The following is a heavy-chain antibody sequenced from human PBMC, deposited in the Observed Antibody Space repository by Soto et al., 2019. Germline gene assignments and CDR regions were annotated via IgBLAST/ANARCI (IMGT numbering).Heavy chain of an antibody. V-gene: IGHV3-30-3*01. CDR3: ARDSSGYDFLYYYYYGMDV. D-gene: IGHD5-12*01. CDR1: GFTFSSYA. J-gene: IGHJ6*02. Sequence: GGSLRLSCAASGFTFSSYAMHWVRQAPGKGLEWVAVISYDGSNKYYADSVKGRFTISRDNSKNTLYLQMNSLRAEDTAVYYCARDSSGYDFLYYYYYGMDVWGQGTTVTVSS. CDR2: ISYDGSNK.